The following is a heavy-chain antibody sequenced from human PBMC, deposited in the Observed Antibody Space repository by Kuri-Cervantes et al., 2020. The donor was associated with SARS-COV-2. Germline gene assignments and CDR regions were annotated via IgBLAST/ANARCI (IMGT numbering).Heavy chain of an antibody. CDR3: ARVDWPVIGGSDYGLDV. V-gene: IGHV3-30*10. D-gene: IGHD2/OR15-2a*01. CDR1: GFPLNSFP. Sequence: GGSLRLSCRALGFPLNSFPVYWVRQAPGKGLQWLAIISSDGNNLHYIDSVKGRFSLSRDNSMNTVLLQMDSLRMEDTDVYFCARVDWPVIGGSDYGLDVWGQGTAVTVSS. CDR2: ISSDGNNL. J-gene: IGHJ6*01.